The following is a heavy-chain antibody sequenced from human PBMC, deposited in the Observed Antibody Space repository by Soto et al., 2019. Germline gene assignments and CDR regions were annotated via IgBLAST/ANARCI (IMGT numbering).Heavy chain of an antibody. V-gene: IGHV3-74*01. D-gene: IGHD5-12*01. CDR1: GFNFSNHW. CDR3: VISPYSGWVDS. CDR2: IKTDGSYT. J-gene: IGHJ4*02. Sequence: EVQLVESGGGLVQPGGSLRLSCAASGFNFSNHWMHWVRQAPGKGLVWVSRIKTDGSYTNYADSVKGRFTISRDNAKNTLYLRMNSLRADDTAVFFCVISPYSGWVDSWGEGTLVTVSA.